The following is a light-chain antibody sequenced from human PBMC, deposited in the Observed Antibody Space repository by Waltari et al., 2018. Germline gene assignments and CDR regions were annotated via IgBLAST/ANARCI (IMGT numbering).Light chain of an antibody. CDR3: SSYTASRALEVL. CDR1: NSDVGDLDF. V-gene: IGLV2-14*03. J-gene: IGLJ2*01. CDR2: DVS. Sequence: QSALTQPASVSGSPGQSITISCTGTNSDVGDLDFVPWYHPHPAEAPKLLIYDVSNRPSGVSHRFSGSKSGNTASLTISGLQAEDEADYYCSSYTASRALEVLFGGGTKLTVL.